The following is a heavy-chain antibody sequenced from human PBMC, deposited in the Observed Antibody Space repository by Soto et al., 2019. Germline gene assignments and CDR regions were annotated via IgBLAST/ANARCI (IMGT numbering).Heavy chain of an antibody. V-gene: IGHV3-74*01. CDR2: INTDGSGT. Sequence: GGSLRLSCAASGSTFSSDWMHWVRQAPGKGLVWVSRINTDGSGTTYADSVKGRFTISRDNAKNMLCLQINSLRAEDTAVSYCARDRPGPHHYIDYWGLGNMVRVSS. D-gene: IGHD3-10*01. J-gene: IGHJ4*02. CDR1: GSTFSSDW. CDR3: ARDRPGPHHYIDY.